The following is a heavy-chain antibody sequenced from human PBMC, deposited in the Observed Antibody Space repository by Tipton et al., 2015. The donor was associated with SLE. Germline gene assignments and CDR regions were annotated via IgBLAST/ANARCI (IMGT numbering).Heavy chain of an antibody. D-gene: IGHD4-11*01. CDR1: GGSISSYY. CDR3: AREFLNPVTTVHYYFDL. CDR2: IHSSGST. J-gene: IGHJ2*01. V-gene: IGHV4-4*07. Sequence: TLSLTCTVSGGSISSYYWSWIRQPAGKGLEWIGQIHSSGSTSYNPSLKSRVSISVDTSKNHFSLKLISVTAADTAVYYCAREFLNPVTTVHYYFDLWGRGTLVTVSS.